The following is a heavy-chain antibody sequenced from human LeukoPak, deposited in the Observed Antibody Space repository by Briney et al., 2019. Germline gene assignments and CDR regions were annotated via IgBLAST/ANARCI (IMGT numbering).Heavy chain of an antibody. CDR3: ARGHDILTGTFDY. D-gene: IGHD3-9*01. V-gene: IGHV1-46*01. J-gene: IGHJ4*02. CDR1: GYTFVSYD. Sequence: ASVKVSCTASGYTFVSYDINWVRQAPGQGLEWMGIINPSGGSTSYAQKFQGRVTMTRDTSTSTVYMELSSLRSEDTAVYYCARGHDILTGTFDYWGQGTLVTVSS. CDR2: INPSGGST.